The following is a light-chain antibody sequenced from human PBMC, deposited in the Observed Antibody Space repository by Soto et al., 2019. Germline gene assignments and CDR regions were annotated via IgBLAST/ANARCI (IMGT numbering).Light chain of an antibody. V-gene: IGLV2-14*03. CDR3: SSYTSSSTHV. J-gene: IGLJ1*01. CDR2: DVS. Sequence: QSALTQPASVSGSRGQSITISCTGTSSDVGAYNFVSWYQQHPGKLPKLMIFDVSRRPSGVSDRFSGSKSGNTASLTISGLKAEDWGDYYCSSYTSSSTHVFGSGTKVTVL. CDR1: SSDVGAYNF.